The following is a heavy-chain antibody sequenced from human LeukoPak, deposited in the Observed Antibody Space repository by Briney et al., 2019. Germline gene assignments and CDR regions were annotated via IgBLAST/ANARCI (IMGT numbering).Heavy chain of an antibody. CDR2: ISGSGDTT. CDR1: GLTFSRFA. Sequence: GGSLRLSCAASGLTFSRFAMSWVRQAPGEGLEWVSTISGSGDTTYYADSVKGRFTISRDNLKNTLYVQMNSLRVEDTAVYYCAKGHSAHGTGFDYWGQGTLVIVSS. V-gene: IGHV3-23*01. D-gene: IGHD1-1*01. J-gene: IGHJ4*02. CDR3: AKGHSAHGTGFDY.